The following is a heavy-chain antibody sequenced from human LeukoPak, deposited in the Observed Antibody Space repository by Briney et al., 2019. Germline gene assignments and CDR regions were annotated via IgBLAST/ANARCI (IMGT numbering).Heavy chain of an antibody. CDR2: IWYDGSNK. V-gene: IGHV3-33*06. J-gene: IGHJ6*03. Sequence: GGSLRLSCAASGFTFSSYGMHWVRQAPGKGLEWEAVIWYDGSNKYYADSVKGRFTISRDNSKNTLYLQMNSLRAEDTAVYYCAKVLSLYYYYYMDVWGKGTTVTVSS. D-gene: IGHD3-3*01. CDR3: AKVLSLYYYYYMDV. CDR1: GFTFSSYG.